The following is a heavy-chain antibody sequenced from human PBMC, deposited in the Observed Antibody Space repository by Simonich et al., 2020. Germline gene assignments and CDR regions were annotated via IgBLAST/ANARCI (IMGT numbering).Heavy chain of an antibody. CDR3: ARGRLTGDKGAFDI. CDR1: GYNFTGYY. CDR2: SNPNSGGT. J-gene: IGHJ3*02. V-gene: IGHV1-2*02. D-gene: IGHD7-27*01. Sequence: QVQLVQSGAEVKKPGASVKVSCKASGYNFTGYYMHWVRPAPGQGIEWMGLSNPNSGGTNYAKKFQGRVTMTRDTSISTAYMELSRLRSDDTAVYYCARGRLTGDKGAFDIWGQGTMVTVSS.